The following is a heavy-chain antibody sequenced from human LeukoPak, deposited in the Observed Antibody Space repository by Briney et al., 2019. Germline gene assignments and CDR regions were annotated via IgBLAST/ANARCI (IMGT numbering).Heavy chain of an antibody. J-gene: IGHJ6*02. CDR2: ISANNGNT. Sequence: FTNXXISWVRQAPGQGLEWMGWISANNGNTDYAQKVQGRVTMTTDTSTSTAYMELRSLRSDDTAVYYCARDIYGMDVWGQGTTVTVSS. V-gene: IGHV1-18*01. CDR1: FTNXX. CDR3: ARDIYGMDV.